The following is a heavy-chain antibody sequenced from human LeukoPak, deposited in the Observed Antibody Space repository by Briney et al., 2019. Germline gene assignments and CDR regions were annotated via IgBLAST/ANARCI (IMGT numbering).Heavy chain of an antibody. D-gene: IGHD6-19*01. J-gene: IGHJ6*02. CDR2: INHSGST. CDR3: ARVVAVAGPSDYYYYGMDV. Sequence: PSETLSLTCAVYGGSFSGYYWSWIRQPPGKGLEWIGEINHSGSTNYNPSLKSRVTISVDTSKNQFSPKLSSVTAADTAVYYCARVVAVAGPSDYYYYGMDVWGQGTTVTVSS. CDR1: GGSFSGYY. V-gene: IGHV4-34*01.